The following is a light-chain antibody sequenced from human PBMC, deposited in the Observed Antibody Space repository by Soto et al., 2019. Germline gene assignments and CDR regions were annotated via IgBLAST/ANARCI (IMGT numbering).Light chain of an antibody. CDR3: SLSDRGAGEV. CDR2: DTN. Sequence: QAVVTQEPSLTVSPGGTVTLTCGSSTGAVTSGHYPYWFQQKPGQAPRTLIYDTNNKHSWTPARFSGSLLGGKAALTLSGAQPEDEAEYYCSLSDRGAGEVFGGGTKVTVL. CDR1: TGAVTSGHY. J-gene: IGLJ2*01. V-gene: IGLV7-46*01.